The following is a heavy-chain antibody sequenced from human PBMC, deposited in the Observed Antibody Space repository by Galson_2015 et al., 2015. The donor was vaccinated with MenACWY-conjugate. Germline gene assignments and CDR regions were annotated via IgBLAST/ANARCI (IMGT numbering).Heavy chain of an antibody. Sequence: SLRLSCAASGFPFSTYWMSWVRQAPGKGLEWVANIKQDGSEKYYVDSVKGRFTISRDNAKNSLCLQMTSLRVEDTAVYYCARDSLLQHLAPVCSDWGQGALVTVSS. CDR3: ARDSLLQHLAPVCSD. CDR1: GFPFSTYW. J-gene: IGHJ4*02. CDR2: IKQDGSEK. D-gene: IGHD6-13*01. V-gene: IGHV3-7*03.